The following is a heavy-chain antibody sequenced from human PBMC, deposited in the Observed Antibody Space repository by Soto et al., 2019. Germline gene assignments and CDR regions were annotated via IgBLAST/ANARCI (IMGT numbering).Heavy chain of an antibody. CDR3: ARHLSYYDSSGLDY. J-gene: IGHJ4*02. CDR2: IYYSGST. Sequence: PSETLSLTCTVSGGSISSYYWSWIRQPPGKGLEWIGYIYYSGSTNYNPSLKSRVTISVDTSKNQFSLKLSSVTAADTAVYYCARHLSYYDSSGLDYWGQRTLVTVSS. CDR1: GGSISSYY. D-gene: IGHD3-22*01. V-gene: IGHV4-59*08.